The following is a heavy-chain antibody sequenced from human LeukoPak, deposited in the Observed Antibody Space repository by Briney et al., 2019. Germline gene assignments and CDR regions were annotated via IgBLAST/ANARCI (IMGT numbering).Heavy chain of an antibody. V-gene: IGHV1-18*01. CDR2: ISAYNGNT. D-gene: IGHD6-19*01. Sequence: ASVKVSCKASGDTFTSYGISWVRQAPGQGLEWGGWISAYNGNTNYAQMLQGRVTMTTDTSTSTAYMELRSLRSDDTAVYYCASKHSSGWPFVHDAFDIWGQGAMVTVSS. CDR3: ASKHSSGWPFVHDAFDI. J-gene: IGHJ3*02. CDR1: GDTFTSYG.